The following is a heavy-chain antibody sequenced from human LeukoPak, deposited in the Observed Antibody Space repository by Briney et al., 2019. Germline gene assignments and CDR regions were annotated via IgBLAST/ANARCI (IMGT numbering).Heavy chain of an antibody. D-gene: IGHD2-15*01. J-gene: IGHJ5*02. CDR3: ARDMVVAATPMGGNWFDP. V-gene: IGHV6-1*01. CDR1: GDSVSSNSAA. Sequence: SQTLSLTCAISGDSVSSNSAAWNWIRQSPSRGLEWLGRTYYRSKWYNDYAVSVKSRITINPDTSKNQFSLQLNSVTPEDTAVYYCARDMVVAATPMGGNWFDPWGQGTLVTVSS. CDR2: TYYRSKWYN.